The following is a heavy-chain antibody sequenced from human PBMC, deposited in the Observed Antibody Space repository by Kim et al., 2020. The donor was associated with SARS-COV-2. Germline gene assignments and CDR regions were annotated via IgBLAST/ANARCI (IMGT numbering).Heavy chain of an antibody. CDR1: GFTFSSYG. CDR3: AKTYYYDSSGYLEGDAFDI. J-gene: IGHJ3*02. Sequence: GGSLRLSCAASGFTFSSYGMHWVRQAPGKGLEWVAVISYDGSNKYYADSVKGRFTISRDNSKNTLYLQMNSLRAEDTAVYYCAKTYYYDSSGYLEGDAFDIWGQGTMVTVSS. CDR2: ISYDGSNK. D-gene: IGHD3-22*01. V-gene: IGHV3-30*18.